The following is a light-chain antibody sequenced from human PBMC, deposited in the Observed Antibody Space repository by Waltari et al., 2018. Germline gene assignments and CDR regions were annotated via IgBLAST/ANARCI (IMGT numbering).Light chain of an antibody. Sequence: QTALTQPASVSGSPGQSLPISCTGPSGDIANYTFVCWYQQEPGRAHKLIVYDVSQRPSGVSNRFSGSKSGNTASLTISGLQAEDEADYYCSSYTTASSWVFGGGTKLTVL. CDR1: SGDIANYTF. J-gene: IGLJ3*02. V-gene: IGLV2-14*01. CDR2: DVS. CDR3: SSYTTASSWV.